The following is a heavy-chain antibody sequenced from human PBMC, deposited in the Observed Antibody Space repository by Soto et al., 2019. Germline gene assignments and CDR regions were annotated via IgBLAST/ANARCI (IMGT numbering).Heavy chain of an antibody. CDR1: GFTFSNYA. V-gene: IGHV3-23*01. CDR3: AKAAGFSSGWYFDN. D-gene: IGHD6-19*01. Sequence: DVQLLESGGGLVQPGGSLRLSCAASGFTFSNYAMTWVRQAPGKGLEWVSGISYTGAGTFYADSVKGRFTISRDNSKNSLSLQMNSLRGEDTAVYYCAKAAGFSSGWYFDNWGQGTLGTVSS. CDR2: ISYTGAGT. J-gene: IGHJ4*02.